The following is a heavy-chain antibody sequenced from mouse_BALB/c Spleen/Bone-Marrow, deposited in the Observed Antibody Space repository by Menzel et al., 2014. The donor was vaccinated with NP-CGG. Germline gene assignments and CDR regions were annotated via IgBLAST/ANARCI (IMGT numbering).Heavy chain of an antibody. CDR3: ARRRREYYFDY. Sequence: QVQLQQSGAELARPGASVKLSCKASGYTFTSYWMQWVKQRPGQGLEWIGAIYPGDGDTGYTQKFKGKATLTADKSSSTAYMQLSSLASEDSAVYYCARRRREYYFDYWGQGTTLTVSS. CDR1: GYTFTSYW. CDR2: IYPGDGDT. D-gene: IGHD2-12*01. V-gene: IGHV1-87*01. J-gene: IGHJ2*01.